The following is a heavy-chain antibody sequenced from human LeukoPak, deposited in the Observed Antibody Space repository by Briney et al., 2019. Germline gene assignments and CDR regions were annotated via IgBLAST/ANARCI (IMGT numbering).Heavy chain of an antibody. CDR1: GFTFDHYT. J-gene: IGHJ4*02. V-gene: IGHV3-43*01. CDR2: INWDGGNT. CDR3: TKVKSEYSYVGPLDF. Sequence: PGGSLRLSCAASGFTFDHYTLYWVRRAPGKGPEWLSLINWDGGNTYYADSLKGRFTISRDNSKNSLYLQMRSLRTEDTAFYYCTKVKSEYSYVGPLDFWGRGTLVTVSS. D-gene: IGHD3-16*01.